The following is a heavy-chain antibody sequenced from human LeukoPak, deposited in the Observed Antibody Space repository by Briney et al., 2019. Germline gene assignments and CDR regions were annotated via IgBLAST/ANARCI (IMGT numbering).Heavy chain of an antibody. CDR1: GFTFSSYG. D-gene: IGHD3-16*01. J-gene: IGHJ4*02. V-gene: IGHV3-30*18. CDR3: AKGWRLGYSGYFDY. CDR2: ISYDGSNK. Sequence: PGGSLRLSCAASGFTFSSYGMHWVRQAPGKGLEWVAVISYDGSNKYYADSVKGRFTISRDNSKNTLYLQINSLRAEDTAVYYCAKGWRLGYSGYFDYWGQGTLVTVSS.